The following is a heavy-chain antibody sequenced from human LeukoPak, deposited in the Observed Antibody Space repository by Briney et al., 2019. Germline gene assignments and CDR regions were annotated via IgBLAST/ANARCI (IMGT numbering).Heavy chain of an antibody. Sequence: GGSLRLSCAASGFTFSSYGMHWVRQAPGKGLEWVSVIYSGGSTYYADSVKGRFTISRDNSKNTLYLQMDSLRAEDTAVYYCARVGSIAARRGATNQDYWGQGTLVTVSS. D-gene: IGHD6-6*01. CDR3: ARVGSIAARRGATNQDY. J-gene: IGHJ4*02. CDR1: GFTFSSYG. CDR2: IYSGGST. V-gene: IGHV3-NL1*01.